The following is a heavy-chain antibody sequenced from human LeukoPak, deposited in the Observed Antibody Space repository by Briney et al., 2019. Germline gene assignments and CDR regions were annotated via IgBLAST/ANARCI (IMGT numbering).Heavy chain of an antibody. CDR2: FDPEDGET. CDR1: GYTLTELS. Sequence: ASVKVSCKVSGYTLTELSMHWVRQAPGKGLEWMGGFDPEDGETIYAQKFQGRVTMTEDTSTDTTYMELSSMRSEDTAVYYCATGYDILARPPNAFDIWEQGTMVTVSS. D-gene: IGHD3-9*01. V-gene: IGHV1-24*01. CDR3: ATGYDILARPPNAFDI. J-gene: IGHJ3*02.